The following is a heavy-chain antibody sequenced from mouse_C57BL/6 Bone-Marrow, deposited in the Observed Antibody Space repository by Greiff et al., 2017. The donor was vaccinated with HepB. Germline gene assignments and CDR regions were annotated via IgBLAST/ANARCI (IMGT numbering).Heavy chain of an antibody. V-gene: IGHV2-5*01. CDR3: AKNLYGPRALWFAY. CDR1: GFSLTSYG. Sequence: VKLQESGPGLVQPSQSLSITCTVSGFSLTSYGVHWVRQSPGKGLEWLGVIWRGGSTDYNAAFMSRLSITKDNSKSQVFFKMNSLQADDTAIYYCAKNLYGPRALWFAYWGQGTLVTVSA. J-gene: IGHJ3*01. D-gene: IGHD2-10*02. CDR2: IWRGGST.